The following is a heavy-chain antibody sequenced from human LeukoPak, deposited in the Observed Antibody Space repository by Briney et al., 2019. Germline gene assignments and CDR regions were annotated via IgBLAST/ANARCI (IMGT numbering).Heavy chain of an antibody. D-gene: IGHD5-24*01. J-gene: IGHJ4*02. CDR2: ISYDGSSK. Sequence: PGRSLRLSCAASGFTFSSYGMHWVRQAPGKGLEWVAVISYDGSSKYYADSVKGRFTISRDNSKNTLYLQMNSLRAEDTAVYYWAKGGGGRWLHYFDYWGQGTLVTVSS. CDR3: AKGGGGRWLHYFDY. V-gene: IGHV3-30*18. CDR1: GFTFSSYG.